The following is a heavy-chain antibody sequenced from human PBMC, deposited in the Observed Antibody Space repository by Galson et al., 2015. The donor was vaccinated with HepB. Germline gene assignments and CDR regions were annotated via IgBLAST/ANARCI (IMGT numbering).Heavy chain of an antibody. J-gene: IGHJ3*02. CDR2: INSDGSST. Sequence: SLRLSYAASGFTFSSYWMHWVRQAPGKGLVWVSRINSDGSSTSYADSVKGRFTISRDNAKNTLYLQMNSLRAEDTAVYYCARVRPLGYCSSTSCYVGMNAFDIWGQGTMVTVSS. V-gene: IGHV3-74*01. CDR3: ARVRPLGYCSSTSCYVGMNAFDI. D-gene: IGHD2-2*01. CDR1: GFTFSSYW.